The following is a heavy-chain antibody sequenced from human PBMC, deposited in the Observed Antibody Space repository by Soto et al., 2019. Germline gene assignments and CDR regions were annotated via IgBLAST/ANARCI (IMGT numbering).Heavy chain of an antibody. Sequence: EVQLLESGGDLVQPGGSLRLSCAASGFPLSSYDMSWVRQAPGKGLEWVSTISGSGGSTYYADSVKGRFSISRDNSKNTLSLQLNSLRAEDTAVYYCVKTAWGYYDSSGYYYFDSWGQGTLVTVFS. CDR1: GFPLSSYD. J-gene: IGHJ4*02. V-gene: IGHV3-23*01. CDR3: VKTAWGYYDSSGYYYFDS. CDR2: ISGSGGST. D-gene: IGHD3-22*01.